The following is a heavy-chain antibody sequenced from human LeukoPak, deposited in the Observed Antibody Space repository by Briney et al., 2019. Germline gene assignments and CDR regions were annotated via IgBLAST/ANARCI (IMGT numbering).Heavy chain of an antibody. CDR3: AKSLVATPRPSY. J-gene: IGHJ4*02. CDR2: ISGSGGST. Sequence: QSGGSLRLSCAASGFTFSSYAMSWVRQAPGKGLEWVSAISGSGGSTYYADSVKGRFTISRDNSKNTLYLQMNSLRAEDTAVYYCAKSLVATPRPSYWGQGTLVTVSS. V-gene: IGHV3-23*01. CDR1: GFTFSSYA. D-gene: IGHD5-12*01.